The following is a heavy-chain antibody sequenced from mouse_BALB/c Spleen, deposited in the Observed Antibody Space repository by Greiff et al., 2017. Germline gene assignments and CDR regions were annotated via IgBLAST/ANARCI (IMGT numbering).Heavy chain of an antibody. CDR1: GFAFSSYD. CDR2: ISSGGGST. V-gene: IGHV5-12-1*01. J-gene: IGHJ3*01. CDR3: ARHGSLAWFAY. D-gene: IGHD1-1*02. Sequence: EVQGVESGGGLVKPGGSLKLSCAASGFAFSSYDMSWVRQTPEKRLEWVAYISSGGGSTYYPDTVKGRFTISRDNAKNTLYLQMSSLKSEDTAMYYCARHGSLAWFAYWGQGTLVTVSA.